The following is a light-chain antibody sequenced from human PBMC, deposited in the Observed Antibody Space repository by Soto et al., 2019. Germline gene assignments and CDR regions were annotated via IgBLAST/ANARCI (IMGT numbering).Light chain of an antibody. V-gene: IGKV1-39*01. J-gene: IGKJ1*01. CDR3: QQSYSTPRT. CDR1: QSISSY. Sequence: DIQMTQAPSSLSASVVDRVTITCRASQSISSYLNWYQQKPGKAPKLLIYAASSLQSGVPSGFSGSGSGTDFTLTISSLQPEDFATYYCQQSYSTPRTCGQGTTGDIK. CDR2: AAS.